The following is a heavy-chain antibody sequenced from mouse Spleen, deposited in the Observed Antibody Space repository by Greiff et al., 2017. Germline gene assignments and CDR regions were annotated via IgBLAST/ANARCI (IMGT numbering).Heavy chain of an antibody. CDR1: GYTFTSYW. D-gene: IGHD2-1*01. J-gene: IGHJ3*01. Sequence: VQLQESGAELVKPGASVKMSCKASGYTFTSYWITWVKQRPGQGLEWIGDIYPGSGSTNYNEKFKSKATLTVDTSSSTAYMQLSSLTSEDSAVYYCARERGNYLAWFAYWGQGTLVTVSA. V-gene: IGHV1-55*01. CDR3: ARERGNYLAWFAY. CDR2: IYPGSGST.